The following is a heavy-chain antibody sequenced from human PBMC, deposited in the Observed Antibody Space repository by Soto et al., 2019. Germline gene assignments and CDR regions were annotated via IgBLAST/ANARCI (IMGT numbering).Heavy chain of an antibody. V-gene: IGHV4-30-4*01. CDR1: GGSISSGDYY. CDR2: IYNSGST. J-gene: IGHJ4*02. D-gene: IGHD6-19*01. CDR3: GRDISTVAVPLGY. Sequence: PSETLSLTCTVSGGSISSGDYYWSWIRQPPEKSIEWIEYIYNSGSTNYNPSIRTRVTISVDTSKNQFSLKLTSVTAEDTAVYYCGRDISTVAVPLGYWSQGTLVTVSS.